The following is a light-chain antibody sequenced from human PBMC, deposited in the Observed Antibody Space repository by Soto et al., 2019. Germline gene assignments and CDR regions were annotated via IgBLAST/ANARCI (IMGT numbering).Light chain of an antibody. J-gene: IGKJ1*01. CDR1: QSITSY. CDR3: LQHKTYPQT. CDR2: AAS. Sequence: DIQMTHSPSSLSASVGDRVTITCRASQSITSYLHWYQQKPGKAPKLLIYAASSLQTGVPSRFSGSGSGTEFTLTISSLQPEDFATYFCLQHKTYPQTFGQGTKVDIK. V-gene: IGKV1-17*01.